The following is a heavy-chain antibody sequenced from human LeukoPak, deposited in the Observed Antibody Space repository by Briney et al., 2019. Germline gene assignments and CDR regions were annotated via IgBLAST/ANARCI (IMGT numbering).Heavy chain of an antibody. V-gene: IGHV3-74*01. CDR2: INSDARNT. Sequence: PGGSLRLSCAASGFTFSSYWMYWVRQAPGKGLVWVSRINSDARNTNYADSVQGRFTISRDNAKNTLYLQMNRLRVEDTAVYYCASGIGVGDSFDIWGQGTMVTVSS. J-gene: IGHJ3*02. D-gene: IGHD3-3*01. CDR3: ASGIGVGDSFDI. CDR1: GFTFSSYW.